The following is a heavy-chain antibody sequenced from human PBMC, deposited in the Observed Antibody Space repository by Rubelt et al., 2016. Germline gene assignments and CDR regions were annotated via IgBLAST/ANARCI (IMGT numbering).Heavy chain of an antibody. Sequence: QVQLQQWGAGLLKPSETLSLTCAVYGGSFSGYYWSWIRQPPGKGLEWIGEINHSGSTNYNPPLKSRVPLSVETSKNQFSLKLSSVTAADTAVYYCARGQGSVVPAAMGLHGFDPWGQGTLVTVSS. CDR2: INHSGST. CDR1: GGSFSGYY. V-gene: IGHV4-34*01. CDR3: ARGQGSVVPAAMGLHGFDP. J-gene: IGHJ5*02. D-gene: IGHD2-2*01.